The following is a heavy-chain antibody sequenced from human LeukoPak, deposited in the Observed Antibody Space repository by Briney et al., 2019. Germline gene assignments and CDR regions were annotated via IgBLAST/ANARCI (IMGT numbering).Heavy chain of an antibody. Sequence: SETLSLTCAVSGGSISSSNWWSWVRQPPGKGLEWIGEIYHSGSTNYNPSLKSRVTISVDKSKSQFSLKLSSVTAADTAVYYCARPPRSCSSTSCYRVWFDPWGQGTLVTVSS. CDR3: ARPPRSCSSTSCYRVWFDP. CDR1: GGSISSSNW. J-gene: IGHJ5*02. CDR2: IYHSGST. D-gene: IGHD2-2*01. V-gene: IGHV4-4*02.